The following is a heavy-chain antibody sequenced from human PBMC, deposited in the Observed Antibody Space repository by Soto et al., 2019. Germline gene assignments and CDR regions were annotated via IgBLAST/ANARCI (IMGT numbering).Heavy chain of an antibody. CDR1: GFAFRKYR. CDR3: TSDTCGPRDS. V-gene: IGHV3-74*01. CDR2: ITPDGSST. J-gene: IGHJ5*01. Sequence: HHGWLVRECCASWGFAFRKYRMHWVRQAPGKGLLWVSRITPDGSSTSYADSVKDRFTISRDNAENTLFLQMNILRAEDTVLYYCTSDTCGPRDSCGRATLVTVSS.